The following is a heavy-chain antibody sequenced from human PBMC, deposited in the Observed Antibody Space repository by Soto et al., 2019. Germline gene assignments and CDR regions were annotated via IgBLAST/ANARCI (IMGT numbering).Heavy chain of an antibody. V-gene: IGHV3-30*03. D-gene: IGHD5-12*01. J-gene: IGHJ1*01. CDR2: ISDDGSHT. CDR3: ATDGLMGVANVAAD. CDR1: GFTFSTYG. Sequence: QVQLVESGGGVVQPGRSLSLSCAASGFTFSTYGMHWVRQAPGKGLEWVAVISDDGSHTYYADSVKGRFTVSRDNSTYTLYLQMNSMGAEDTAVYYCATDGLMGVANVAADWGQGTLVTVSS.